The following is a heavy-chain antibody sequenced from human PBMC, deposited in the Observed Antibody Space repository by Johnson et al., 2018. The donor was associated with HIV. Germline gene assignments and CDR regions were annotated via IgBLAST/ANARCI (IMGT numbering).Heavy chain of an antibody. Sequence: QVQLVESGGGVVQPGRSLRLSCVASRFTFSDYYMSWIRQAPGKGLEWVSYISSSDSTIYYADSVKGRFTISRDNSKNTLYLQMNSLRAEDTAVYYCARGEPYYYDSSGYYYPDAFDIWGQGTMVTVSS. CDR2: ISSSDSTI. V-gene: IGHV3-11*04. D-gene: IGHD3-22*01. CDR1: RFTFSDYY. CDR3: ARGEPYYYDSSGYYYPDAFDI. J-gene: IGHJ3*02.